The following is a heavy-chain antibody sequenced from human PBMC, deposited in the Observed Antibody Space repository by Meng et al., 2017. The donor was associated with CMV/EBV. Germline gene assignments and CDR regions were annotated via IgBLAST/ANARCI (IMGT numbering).Heavy chain of an antibody. Sequence: ASVKVSCKASGYTFTSYGISWVRQAPGQGLEWMGRISAYNGNTNYAQKLQGRVTMTTDTSTSTAYMELRSLRSDDTAVYYCAKVGHDFWSGVGVYYYGMDVWGQGTTVTVSS. CDR2: ISAYNGNT. CDR1: GYTFTSYG. J-gene: IGHJ6*02. D-gene: IGHD3-3*01. CDR3: AKVGHDFWSGVGVYYYGMDV. V-gene: IGHV1-18*01.